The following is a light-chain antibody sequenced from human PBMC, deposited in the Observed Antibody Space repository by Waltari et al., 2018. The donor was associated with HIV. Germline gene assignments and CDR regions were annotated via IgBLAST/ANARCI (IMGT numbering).Light chain of an antibody. CDR2: WAS. J-gene: IGKJ4*01. V-gene: IGKV4-1*01. CDR1: QSVLYSSNNKNY. Sequence: DIVMTQSPDSLAVSLGERATINCKSSQSVLYSSNNKNYLAWYQKKPGQPPKLLIYWASTRESGVPDRFSGSGSETDFTLTISSLQAEDVAVYYCMQDLETSTFGEGTKVEIK. CDR3: MQDLETST.